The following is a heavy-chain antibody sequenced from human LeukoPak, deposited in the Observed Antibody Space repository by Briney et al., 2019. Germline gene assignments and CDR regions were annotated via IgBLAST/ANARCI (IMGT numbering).Heavy chain of an antibody. CDR3: ARRAAAGRCFVY. V-gene: IGHV3-11*01. D-gene: IGHD6-13*01. CDR1: GFTFSDYY. J-gene: IGHJ4*02. CDR2: ISSGGSTI. Sequence: PGGSLRLSRAVSGFTFSDYYMSWIRQAPGKGLEWVSYISSGGSTISHADSVKGRFTISRDNAENSLYLQMNSLRAEDTAVYYCARRAAAGRCFVYWGQGTLVTVSS.